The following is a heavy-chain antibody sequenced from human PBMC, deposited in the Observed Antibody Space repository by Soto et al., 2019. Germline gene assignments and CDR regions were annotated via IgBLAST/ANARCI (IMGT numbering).Heavy chain of an antibody. D-gene: IGHD5-18*01. J-gene: IGHJ4*02. CDR2: ICHSGST. CDR3: ASDINSHGLYYFDS. Sequence: SWVRQPPGKGLEWIGEICHSGSTNYNPPLKSRVTISVDKSKNQFSLKLNSLTAADTAVDSCASDINSHGLYYFDSWAQ. V-gene: IGHV4-4*01.